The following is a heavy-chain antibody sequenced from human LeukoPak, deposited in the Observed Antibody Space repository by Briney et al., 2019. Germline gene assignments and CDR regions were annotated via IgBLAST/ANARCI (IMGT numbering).Heavy chain of an antibody. Sequence: SETLSLTCTVSGGSISSSSYYWGWIRQPPGKGLEWIGSIYYSGSTYYNPSLKSRVTISVDTSKNQFSLKLSSVTAADTAVYYCARVTLAGTPDYFDYWGQGTPVSVSS. CDR3: ARVTLAGTPDYFDY. CDR2: IYYSGST. V-gene: IGHV4-39*01. J-gene: IGHJ4*02. D-gene: IGHD6-13*01. CDR1: GGSISSSSYY.